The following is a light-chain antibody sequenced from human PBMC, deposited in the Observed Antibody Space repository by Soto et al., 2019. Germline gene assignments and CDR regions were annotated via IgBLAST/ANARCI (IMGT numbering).Light chain of an antibody. CDR3: AAWDDSLRAVV. V-gene: IGLV1-44*01. CDR1: YSNIGSNT. CDR2: STD. J-gene: IGLJ2*01. Sequence: QSVLTQPPSASGTPGQRVTISCSGSYSNIGSNTVNWYQHLPGTAPKLLIYSTDQRPSGVPDRFSGSKSGTSASLAISGLQSDDEADYYCAAWDDSLRAVVFGGGTKVTVL.